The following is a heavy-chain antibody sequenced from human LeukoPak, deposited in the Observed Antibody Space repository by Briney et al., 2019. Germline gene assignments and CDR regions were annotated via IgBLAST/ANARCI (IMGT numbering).Heavy chain of an antibody. V-gene: IGHV4-34*01. CDR3: ARGPVVRAWCVQGVGAGNYMDV. CDR1: GGSFSGYY. J-gene: IGHJ6*03. CDR2: INHSGST. Sequence: PSETLSLTCAVYGGSFSGYYWSWIRQPPGKGLEWIGEINHSGSTNYNPSLKSRVTISVDTSKNQFSLKLSSVTAADTAVYYCARGPVVRAWCVQGVGAGNYMDVWGKGTTVTVSS. D-gene: IGHD2-2*01.